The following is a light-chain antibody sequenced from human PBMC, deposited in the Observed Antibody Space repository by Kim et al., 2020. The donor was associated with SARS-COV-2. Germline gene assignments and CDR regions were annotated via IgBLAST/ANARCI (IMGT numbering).Light chain of an antibody. Sequence: SPGERATLSGRASQSVSSSYLAGYQQKPGQAPRLLIYGASSRATGIPDRFSGSGSGTDFTLTISRLEPEDFAVYYCQQYGSSPLYTFGQGTKLEI. J-gene: IGKJ2*01. CDR3: QQYGSSPLYT. CDR2: GAS. CDR1: QSVSSSY. V-gene: IGKV3-20*01.